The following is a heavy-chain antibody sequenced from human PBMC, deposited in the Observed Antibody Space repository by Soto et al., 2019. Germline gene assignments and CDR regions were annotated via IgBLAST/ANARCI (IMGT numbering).Heavy chain of an antibody. CDR2: ISSNGGST. D-gene: IGHD3-3*01. V-gene: IGHV3-64D*06. CDR3: ALGAYYDFWRCRPRNYYYYGMDV. Sequence: GVSLRLSCSASGFTFSSYAMHWVRQAPGKGLEYVSAISSNGGSTYYADSVKGRFTISRDNSKNTLYLQMSSLRAEDTAVYYCALGAYYDFWRCRPRNYYYYGMDVWGQGNTVTV. J-gene: IGHJ6*02. CDR1: GFTFSSYA.